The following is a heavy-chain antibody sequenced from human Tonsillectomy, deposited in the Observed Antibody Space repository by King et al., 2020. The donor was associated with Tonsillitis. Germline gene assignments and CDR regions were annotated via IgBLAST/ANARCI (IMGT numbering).Heavy chain of an antibody. CDR1: GFTFSSYS. J-gene: IGHJ6*03. CDR3: ASGGRYYYYYMDV. Sequence: VQLVESGGGLVKPGGSLRLSCAASGFTFSSYSMNWVRQAPGKGLEWVSSISSSSSYIYYADSVKGRFTISRDNAKNSLYLQMNSLRAEDTAVYYCASGGRYYYYYMDVWGKGTTVTVSS. D-gene: IGHD4-23*01. V-gene: IGHV3-21*01. CDR2: ISSSSSYI.